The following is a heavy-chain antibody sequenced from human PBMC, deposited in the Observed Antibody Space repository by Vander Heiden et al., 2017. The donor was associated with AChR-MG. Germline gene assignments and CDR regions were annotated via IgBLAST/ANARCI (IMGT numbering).Heavy chain of an antibody. V-gene: IGHV1-69*06. D-gene: IGHD5-12*01. CDR2: IIPIFGTA. CDR3: ARAPAGGDSGYVRWYFDL. CDR1: GATFSSSA. Sequence: QVQLVQSGAEVKKPGSSVKVSCRASGATFSSSAISWVRQAPGQGLEWMGGIIPIFGTANYANKFQGRVTITADKSTSTAYRELSSLRSEETAVYYCARAPAGGDSGYVRWYFDLWGRVTLVAVSS. J-gene: IGHJ2*01.